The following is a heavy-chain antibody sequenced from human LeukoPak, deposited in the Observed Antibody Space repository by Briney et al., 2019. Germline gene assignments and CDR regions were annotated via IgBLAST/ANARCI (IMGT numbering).Heavy chain of an antibody. V-gene: IGHV4-34*01. CDR1: GGSFSGYY. CDR3: ARAGYCSSTSCYQTGYYYYYMDV. D-gene: IGHD2-2*01. CDR2: INHSGST. J-gene: IGHJ6*03. Sequence: PSETLSLTCAVHGGSFSGYYCSRIRQPPGKGLEWIGEINHSGSTNYNLSLKSRVTISVDTSKNQFSLKLSSVTAADTAVYYCARAGYCSSTSCYQTGYYYYYMDVWGKGTTVTVSS.